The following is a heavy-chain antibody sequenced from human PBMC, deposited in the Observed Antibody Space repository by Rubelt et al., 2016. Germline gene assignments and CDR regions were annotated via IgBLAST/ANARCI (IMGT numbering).Heavy chain of an antibody. CDR2: ISWNSGSI. Sequence: EVQLVESGGGLVQPGRSLRLSCAASGFTFDDYAMHWVRQAPGKGLEWVSGISWNSGSIGYADSVKGRFTISRNNSKNRLYLQMNSLRAEDTAVYYCARTRGWGQGTLVTVSS. CDR1: GFTFDDYA. J-gene: IGHJ4*02. V-gene: IGHV3-9*01. CDR3: ARTRG.